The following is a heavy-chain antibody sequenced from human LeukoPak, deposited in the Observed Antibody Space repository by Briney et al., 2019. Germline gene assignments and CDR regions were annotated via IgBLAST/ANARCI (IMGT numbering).Heavy chain of an antibody. CDR1: EFSVGSNY. J-gene: IGHJ5*02. Sequence: GGSLRLSCAASEFSVGSNYMTWVRQAPGKGLEWVSSISSSGGNTYYADSVKGRFTISRDNSKNTLYLQMNSLRAEDTAVYYCAKGSYGGTYNWFDPWGQGTLVTVSS. D-gene: IGHD4/OR15-4a*01. V-gene: IGHV3-23*01. CDR3: AKGSYGGTYNWFDP. CDR2: ISSSGGNT.